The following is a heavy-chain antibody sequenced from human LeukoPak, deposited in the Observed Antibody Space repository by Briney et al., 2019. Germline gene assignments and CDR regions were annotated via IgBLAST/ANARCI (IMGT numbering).Heavy chain of an antibody. Sequence: GGSLRLSCAASGFTFSSYGMHWVRQAPGKGLEWVSYITSGSSTIYYADSVKGRFTISRDNAKNSLHLQMNSLRAEDTAVYYCAREPLDYWGQGTLVTVSS. CDR3: AREPLDY. CDR2: ITSGSSTI. D-gene: IGHD3-16*02. CDR1: GFTFSSYG. V-gene: IGHV3-48*04. J-gene: IGHJ4*02.